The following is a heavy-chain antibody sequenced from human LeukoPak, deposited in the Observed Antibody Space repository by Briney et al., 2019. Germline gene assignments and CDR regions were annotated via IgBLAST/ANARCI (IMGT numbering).Heavy chain of an antibody. CDR3: ASGQDTCKAGRE. V-gene: IGHV4-31*03. CDR2: IHPSGIV. Sequence: SQTLSLTCSVSGASVTGGIYFWSWIRQHPGKGLEWIGHIHPSGIVYYNASLKSRLTISLDTSKNLFSLNLRSVTVADTAVYYCASGQDTCKAGREWGQGTLVTVSS. CDR1: GASVTGGIYF. J-gene: IGHJ4*02. D-gene: IGHD1-14*01.